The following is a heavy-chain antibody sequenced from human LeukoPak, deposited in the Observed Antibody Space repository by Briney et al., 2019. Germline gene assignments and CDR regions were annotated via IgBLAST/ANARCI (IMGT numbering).Heavy chain of an antibody. Sequence: SETLSLTCAVYGGSFSGYYWSWLRQPPGKRLEWIGEINHSGSTNYNPSLKSRVTISVDTSKNQFSLKLSSVTAADTAVYYCARGRLGSSGWWEYFQHWGQGTLVTVSS. V-gene: IGHV4-34*01. J-gene: IGHJ1*01. CDR1: GGSFSGYY. CDR3: ARGRLGSSGWWEYFQH. CDR2: INHSGST. D-gene: IGHD6-19*01.